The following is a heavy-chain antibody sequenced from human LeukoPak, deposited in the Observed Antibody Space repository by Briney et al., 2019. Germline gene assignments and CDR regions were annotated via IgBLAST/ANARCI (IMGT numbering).Heavy chain of an antibody. CDR1: GFNFSSFV. J-gene: IGHJ3*02. CDR3: AKASGVPWADYAFDI. V-gene: IGHV3-23*01. Sequence: GGSLRLSCAGSGFNFSSFVMTWVRQAPGKELEWVSSISASGRSTYYADSVKGRFTISRDNSKNTLYLQMNSLRAEDTAVYYCAKASGVPWADYAFDIWGRGTMVTVSS. D-gene: IGHD3-10*01. CDR2: ISASGRST.